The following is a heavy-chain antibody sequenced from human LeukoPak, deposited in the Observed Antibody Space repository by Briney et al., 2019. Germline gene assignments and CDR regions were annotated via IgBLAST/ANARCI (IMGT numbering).Heavy chain of an antibody. D-gene: IGHD3-10*01. CDR2: IYSGGST. Sequence: GGSLRLSCAASGFTVSSNYMSWVRQAPGKGLEWVSVIYSGGSTYYADSVKGQFTISRDNSKNTLYLQMNSLRAEDTAVYYCARAPGSYSFYYYYGMDVWGQGTTVTVSS. CDR3: ARAPGSYSFYYYYGMDV. J-gene: IGHJ6*02. CDR1: GFTVSSNY. V-gene: IGHV3-53*01.